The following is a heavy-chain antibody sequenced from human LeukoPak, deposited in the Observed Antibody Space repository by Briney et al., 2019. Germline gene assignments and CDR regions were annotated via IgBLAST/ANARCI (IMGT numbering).Heavy chain of an antibody. D-gene: IGHD3-3*01. CDR1: GFTFSSCG. CDR3: ARGPAYYDFWSGYLTG. CDR2: ISSNGGST. Sequence: PGGSLRLSCAASGFTFSSCGMHWVRQAPGKGLEYVSAISSNGGSTYYADSVKGRFTISRDNAKNTLYLQMGSLRAEDMAVYYCARGPAYYDFWSGYLTGWGKGILVTVSS. J-gene: IGHJ4*02. V-gene: IGHV3-64*02.